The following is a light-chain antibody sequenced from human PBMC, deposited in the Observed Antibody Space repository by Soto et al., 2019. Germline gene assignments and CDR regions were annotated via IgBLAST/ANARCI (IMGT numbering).Light chain of an antibody. Sequence: IRLKMSAVAVSLSKRERATLSCRASQSVSNYLAWYQQKPGQAPRLLIYDAINRATGIPARFSGSGSGTDFTLTIISLVHEDYAVYDCQQLWKWPPLTFCEGTKVDI. CDR1: QSVSNY. J-gene: IGKJ4*01. V-gene: IGKV3-11*01. CDR3: QQLWKWPPLT. CDR2: DAI.